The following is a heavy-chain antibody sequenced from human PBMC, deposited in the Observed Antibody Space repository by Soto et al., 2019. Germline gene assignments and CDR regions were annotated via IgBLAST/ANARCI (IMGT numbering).Heavy chain of an antibody. CDR2: ISFDGNII. CDR3: ARTFDTITYYFGF. CDR1: EFSFSAYA. D-gene: IGHD3-9*01. Sequence: QVHLVESGGGVGQPGGSLRLSCAASEFSFSAYAMHWIRQAPGKGLEWVAVISFDGNIIQYADSVKGRFIISRDNIKNPLYLQMNSVRGEDTAVYYCARTFDTITYYFGFWGQGTHVTVAS. V-gene: IGHV3-30-3*01. J-gene: IGHJ4*02.